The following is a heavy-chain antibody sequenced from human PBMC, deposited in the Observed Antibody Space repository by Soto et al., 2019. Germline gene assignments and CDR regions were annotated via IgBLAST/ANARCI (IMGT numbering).Heavy chain of an antibody. CDR3: ARAEGHSSTWGLFDP. CDR1: GGSISSGYYY. J-gene: IGHJ5*02. V-gene: IGHV4-31*03. CDR2: IYYSGTT. D-gene: IGHD6-13*01. Sequence: QVQLQESGPGLVKPSQTLSLTCTVSGGSISSGYYYWSWIRQHPGKGLEWIGYIYYSGTTYYNPSLKSRVTISVDTSKNQFSLKLTSVTAADTAVYYCARAEGHSSTWGLFDPWGQGTLVTVSS.